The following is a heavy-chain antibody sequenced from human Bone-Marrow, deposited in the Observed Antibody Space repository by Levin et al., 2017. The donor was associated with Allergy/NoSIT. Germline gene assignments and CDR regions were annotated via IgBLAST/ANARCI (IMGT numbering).Heavy chain of an antibody. V-gene: IGHV3-53*01. CDR1: GFTVSSNY. CDR3: ASDPRVWTTGRDGMDV. Sequence: GGSLRLSCAASGFTVSSNYMSWVRQAPGKGLEWVSVIYSGGSTYYADSVKGRFTISRDNSKNTLYLQMNSLRAEDTAVYYCASDPRVWTTGRDGMDVWGQGTTVTVSS. CDR2: IYSGGST. J-gene: IGHJ6*02. D-gene: IGHD3/OR15-3a*01.